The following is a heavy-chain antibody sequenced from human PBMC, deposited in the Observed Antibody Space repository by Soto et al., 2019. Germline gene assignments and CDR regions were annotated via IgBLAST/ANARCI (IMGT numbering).Heavy chain of an antibody. J-gene: IGHJ6*02. CDR3: ARDSVIQLWSNYYYYYGMDV. CDR2: INHSGST. CDR1: GGSFSGCY. Sequence: SETLSLTCAVYGGSFSGCYWSWIRQPPGKGLEWIGEINHSGSTNYNPSLKSRVTISVDTSKNQFSLKLSSVTAADTAVYYCARDSVIQLWSNYYYYYGMDVWGQGTTVTVSS. V-gene: IGHV4-34*01. D-gene: IGHD5-18*01.